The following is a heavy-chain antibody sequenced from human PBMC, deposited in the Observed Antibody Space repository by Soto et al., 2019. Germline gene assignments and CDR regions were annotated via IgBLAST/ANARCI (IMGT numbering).Heavy chain of an antibody. V-gene: IGHV1-69*13. J-gene: IGHJ6*02. D-gene: IGHD4-17*01. CDR1: GGTFSSYA. Sequence: ASVKVSCKASGGTFSSYAISWVRQAPGQGLEWMGGIIPIFGTANYAQKFQGRVTITADESTSTAYMELSSLRSEDTAVYYCARGGGPVTTYYYYYGMDVWGQGTTVTVSS. CDR2: IIPIFGTA. CDR3: ARGGGPVTTYYYYYGMDV.